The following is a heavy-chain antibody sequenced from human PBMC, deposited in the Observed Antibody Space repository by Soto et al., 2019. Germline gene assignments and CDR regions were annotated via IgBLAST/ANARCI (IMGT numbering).Heavy chain of an antibody. CDR1: GGTFSSYA. CDR3: ASGGYSSSYRLDY. V-gene: IGHV1-69*01. J-gene: IGHJ4*02. CDR2: IMPIIGTA. Sequence: QVQLVQSGAEVKKPGSSVKVSCKASGGTFSSYAINWVRQLPGQGLEWMGGIMPIIGTANYAQMFQSRVTITADESTSTAYMELSSLRSEDTAVYYCASGGYSSSYRLDYWGQGTLVTVSS. D-gene: IGHD6-6*01.